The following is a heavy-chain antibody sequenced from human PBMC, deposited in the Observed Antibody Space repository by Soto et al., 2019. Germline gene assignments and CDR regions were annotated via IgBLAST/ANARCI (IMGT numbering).Heavy chain of an antibody. Sequence: PSETLSLTCTVSGDSISSYSWSWIRQPPGKGLEWIGYIYYSGKIYYNPSLKSRATISVDTSKNHFSLKLSSVTAADTAVYYCARDGSGGSTGWFDPWGQGTLVTAPQ. CDR2: IYYSGKI. D-gene: IGHD1-26*01. J-gene: IGHJ5*02. CDR1: GDSISSYS. V-gene: IGHV4-59*01. CDR3: ARDGSGGSTGWFDP.